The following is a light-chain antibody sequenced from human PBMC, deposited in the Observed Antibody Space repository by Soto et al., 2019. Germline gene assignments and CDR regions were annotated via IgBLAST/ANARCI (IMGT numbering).Light chain of an antibody. CDR1: SSNIGVNT. CDR2: AND. Sequence: QSVLTQPPSASGTPGQRVTISCSGSSSNIGVNTANWYQRLPGMAPKLLIYANDQRPSGVPDRFSGSKSGASASLAISGLQSEDEADYYCAAWDDSLSGVIVGAGTKVTVL. CDR3: AAWDDSLSGVI. J-gene: IGLJ2*01. V-gene: IGLV1-44*01.